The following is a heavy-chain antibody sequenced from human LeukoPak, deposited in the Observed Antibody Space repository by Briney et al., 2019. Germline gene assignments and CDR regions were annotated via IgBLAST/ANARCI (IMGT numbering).Heavy chain of an antibody. CDR3: ARVGVQGYYYDSSGYPAPFDY. V-gene: IGHV1-24*01. J-gene: IGHJ4*02. CDR2: FDPEDGET. CDR1: GYTLTELS. Sequence: ASVKVSCKVSGYTLTELSMHWVRQAPGKGLEWMGGFDPEDGETIYAQKFQGRVTMTEDTSTDTAYMELSSLRSEDTAVYYCARVGVQGYYYDSSGYPAPFDYWGQGTLVTVSS. D-gene: IGHD3-22*01.